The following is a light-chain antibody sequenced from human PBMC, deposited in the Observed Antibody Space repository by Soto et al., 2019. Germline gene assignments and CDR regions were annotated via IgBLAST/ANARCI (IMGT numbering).Light chain of an antibody. CDR2: EIN. V-gene: IGLV2-8*01. Sequence: QSVLTQPPSASVSPGQSVTISCTGTSSDVGAYDYVSWYQQHPGKAPKLMIYEINKRPSGVPDRFSGSKSGNTASLTVSGLQAEDEADYYCSSFAGSNNFPYVFGTGTKVTAL. CDR3: SSFAGSNNFPYV. CDR1: SSDVGAYDY. J-gene: IGLJ1*01.